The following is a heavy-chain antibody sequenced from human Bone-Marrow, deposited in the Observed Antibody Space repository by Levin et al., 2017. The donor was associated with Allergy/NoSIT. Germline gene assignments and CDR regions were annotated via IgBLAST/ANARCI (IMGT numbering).Heavy chain of an antibody. CDR1: GFTLSDAW. Sequence: SGGSLRLSCAAFGFTLSDAWMSWVRQAPGKGLEWVGRIKSKTDGGTTDYAAPVKGRFTISRDDSKNTLYLQMNSLKTEDTAVYYCTTDTYCSSTNCGGMDVWGQGTTVTVSS. V-gene: IGHV3-15*01. D-gene: IGHD2-2*01. CDR3: TTDTYCSSTNCGGMDV. J-gene: IGHJ6*02. CDR2: IKSKTDGGTT.